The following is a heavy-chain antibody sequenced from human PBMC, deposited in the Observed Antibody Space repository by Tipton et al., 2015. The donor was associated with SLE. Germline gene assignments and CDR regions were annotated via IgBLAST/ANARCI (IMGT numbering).Heavy chain of an antibody. J-gene: IGHJ4*02. CDR3: ARQNWNYFY. CDR1: GFTFSAYY. Sequence: LRLSCAASGFTFSAYYRTWIRQAPGKGPEWMGYLSDLGTTNYNPSLKSRVTITVDTSKNQFSRKLSSLTAADTALYYSARQNWNYFYWCQGTLVSVSS. CDR2: LSDLGTT. V-gene: IGHV4-59*08. D-gene: IGHD1-7*01.